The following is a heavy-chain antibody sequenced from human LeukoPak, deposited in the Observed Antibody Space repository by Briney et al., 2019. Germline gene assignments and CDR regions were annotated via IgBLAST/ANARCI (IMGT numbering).Heavy chain of an antibody. J-gene: IGHJ4*02. V-gene: IGHV3-48*04. D-gene: IGHD2-15*01. Sequence: PGGSLRLSCTASGFTFSSYSMNWVRQAPGKGLEWVSYISSSGSTIYYADSVKGRFTISRDNAKNSLYLQMNSLRAEDTAVYYCARDLSLYCSGGSCYSLNYWGRGTLVTVSS. CDR2: ISSSGSTI. CDR1: GFTFSSYS. CDR3: ARDLSLYCSGGSCYSLNY.